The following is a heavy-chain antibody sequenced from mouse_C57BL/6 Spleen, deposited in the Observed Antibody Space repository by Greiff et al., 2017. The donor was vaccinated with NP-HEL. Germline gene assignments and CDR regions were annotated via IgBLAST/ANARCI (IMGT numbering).Heavy chain of an antibody. J-gene: IGHJ4*01. CDR2: IWSGGST. CDR1: GFSLTSYG. D-gene: IGHD1-1*01. Sequence: QVQLKQSGPGLVQPSQSLSITCTVSGFSLTSYGVHWVRQSPGKGLEWLGVIWSGGSTDYNAAFISRLSISKDNSKSQVFFKMNSLQADDTAIYYCATLYGSSFYAMDYWGQGTSVTVSS. V-gene: IGHV2-2*01. CDR3: ATLYGSSFYAMDY.